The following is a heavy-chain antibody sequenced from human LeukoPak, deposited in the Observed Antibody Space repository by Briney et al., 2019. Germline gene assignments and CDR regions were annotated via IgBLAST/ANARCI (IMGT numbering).Heavy chain of an antibody. CDR1: GGSVGSGSYY. CDR2: IYYSGST. Sequence: PSETLSLTCTVSGGSVGSGSYYWSWIRQPPGKGLEWIGYIYYSGSTNYNPSPKSRVTISVDTSKNQFSLKLSSVTAADTAVYYCARESSGYYHYFDYWGQGTLVTVSS. J-gene: IGHJ4*02. V-gene: IGHV4-61*01. D-gene: IGHD3-22*01. CDR3: ARESSGYYHYFDY.